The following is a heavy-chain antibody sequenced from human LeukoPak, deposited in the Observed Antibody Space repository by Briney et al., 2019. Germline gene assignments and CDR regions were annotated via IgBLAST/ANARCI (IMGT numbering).Heavy chain of an antibody. Sequence: SETLSLTCTVSGGSISSDYWSWIRQPPGEGLEWIAYIYNSGSTNYNPSLKSRVTISVDTSKNQFSLKLSSVTAADTAVYYCAGDIVTGDDLGGYWGQGTLVTVSS. CDR1: GGSISSDY. J-gene: IGHJ4*02. D-gene: IGHD2-15*01. V-gene: IGHV4-59*01. CDR3: AGDIVTGDDLGGY. CDR2: IYNSGST.